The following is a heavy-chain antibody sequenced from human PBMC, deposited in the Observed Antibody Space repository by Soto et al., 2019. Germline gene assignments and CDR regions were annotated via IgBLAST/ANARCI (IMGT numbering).Heavy chain of an antibody. V-gene: IGHV3-23*01. Sequence: GGSLRLSCAASGFTFNSHAMSWVRRAPGKGLEWVSTISGSGGTTYYADSVKGRFTISRDNSKNTLYLQMSSLRAEDAAVYYCAKHYDSSGYTVPYYFDYWGQGTPVTVPQ. CDR1: GFTFNSHA. J-gene: IGHJ4*02. D-gene: IGHD3-22*01. CDR3: AKHYDSSGYTVPYYFDY. CDR2: ISGSGGTT.